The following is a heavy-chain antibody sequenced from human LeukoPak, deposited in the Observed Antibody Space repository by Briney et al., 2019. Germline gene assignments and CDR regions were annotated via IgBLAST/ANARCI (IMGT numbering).Heavy chain of an antibody. CDR1: GGTFSSYA. Sequence: SVKVSCKASGGTFSSYAIGWVRQAPGQGLEWMGRIIPILGIANYAQKFQGRVTITADKSTSTAYMELSSLRSEDTAVYYCARDYYDSSGYYYPVDYWGQGTLVTVSS. J-gene: IGHJ4*02. V-gene: IGHV1-69*04. CDR3: ARDYYDSSGYYYPVDY. CDR2: IIPILGIA. D-gene: IGHD3-22*01.